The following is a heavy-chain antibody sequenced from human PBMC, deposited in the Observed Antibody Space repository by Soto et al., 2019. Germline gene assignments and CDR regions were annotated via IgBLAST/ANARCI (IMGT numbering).Heavy chain of an antibody. CDR1: GGSISIGTDY. D-gene: IGHD3-10*02. Sequence: SETLSLTCDVSGGSISIGTDYWGWIRQPPGKGLEWIGNIHYSGSTNYNPSLKSRLSISVDTSKNQFSLKLSSVTAADTAMYYCARRHSHDVYGKNIYVPWGQGNQVTVSS. CDR2: IHYSGST. V-gene: IGHV4-39*01. J-gene: IGHJ4*02. CDR3: ARRHSHDVYGKNIYVP.